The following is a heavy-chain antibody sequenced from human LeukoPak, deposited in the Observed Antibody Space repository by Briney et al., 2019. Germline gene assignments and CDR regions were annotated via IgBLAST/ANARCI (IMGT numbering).Heavy chain of an antibody. Sequence: SETLSLTCAVYGGSFSGYYWSWIRQSPGKGLEWIGEINHSGSTNYNPSLKSRVTISVDTSKNQFSLKLSSVTAADTAVYYCARPNYYYDSSGYYRDAFDIWGQGTMVTVSS. D-gene: IGHD3-22*01. CDR2: INHSGST. CDR1: GGSFSGYY. CDR3: ARPNYYYDSSGYYRDAFDI. J-gene: IGHJ3*02. V-gene: IGHV4-34*01.